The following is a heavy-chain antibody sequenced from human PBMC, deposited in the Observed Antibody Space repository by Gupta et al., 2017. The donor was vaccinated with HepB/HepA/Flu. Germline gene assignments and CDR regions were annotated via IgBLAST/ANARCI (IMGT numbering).Heavy chain of an antibody. CDR2: IIPIFGTA. V-gene: IGHV1-69*01. CDR3: ARDGSATDCGGDCEDFDY. Sequence: QVQLVQSGAEVKKPGSSVKVSCKASGGTFSSYAISWVRQAPGQGLEWMGGIIPIFGTANYAQKFQGRVTITADESTSTAYMELSSLRSEDTAVYYCARDGSATDCGGDCEDFDYWGQGTLVTVSS. J-gene: IGHJ4*02. D-gene: IGHD2-21*01. CDR1: GGTFSSYA.